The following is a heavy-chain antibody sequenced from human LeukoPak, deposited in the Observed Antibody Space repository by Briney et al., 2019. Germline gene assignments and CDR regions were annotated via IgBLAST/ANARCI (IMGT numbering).Heavy chain of an antibody. CDR1: GFPFIEYS. CDR2: IGISSGNT. D-gene: IGHD5-18*01. J-gene: IGHJ4*02. CDR3: ARDHNYAFDN. Sequence: PGGSLRLSCTASGFPFIEYSMNWVRQAPGKGLEWISYIGISSGNTKYANSVKGRFTISADNAKNSLYLQMNSLRVEDTAVYYSARDHNYAFDNWGQGTLVSVSS. V-gene: IGHV3-48*04.